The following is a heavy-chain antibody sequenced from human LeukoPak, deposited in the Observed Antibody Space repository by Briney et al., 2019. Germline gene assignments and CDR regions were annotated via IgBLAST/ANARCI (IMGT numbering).Heavy chain of an antibody. V-gene: IGHV3-21*01. Sequence: PGGSLRLSCAASGFTFSSYSMNWARQAPGKGLEWVSSITSSSAYIYYADSVRGRFTISRDNAKNSLYLQMNSLRAEDTAVYYCARGEQQLDYWGQGALVTVSS. J-gene: IGHJ4*02. CDR1: GFTFSSYS. CDR3: ARGEQQLDY. CDR2: ITSSSAYI. D-gene: IGHD6-13*01.